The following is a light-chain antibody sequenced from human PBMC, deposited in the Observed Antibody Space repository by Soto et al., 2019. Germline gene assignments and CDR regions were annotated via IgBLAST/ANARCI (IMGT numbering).Light chain of an antibody. Sequence: QSALTQPRSVSGSPGQSVTVSCTGTSSDVGNYNYVSWYQQHPGKAPKLMIYDVSKRPSGVPDRFSGSKSGNTASLTISGLQAEDVADYYCCSYAGSYTHYVFGTGTKLTVL. CDR3: CSYAGSYTHYV. CDR2: DVS. J-gene: IGLJ1*01. V-gene: IGLV2-11*01. CDR1: SSDVGNYNY.